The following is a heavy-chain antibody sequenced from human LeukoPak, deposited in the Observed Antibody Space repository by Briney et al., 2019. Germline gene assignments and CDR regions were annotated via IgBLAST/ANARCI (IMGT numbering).Heavy chain of an antibody. CDR1: GGSITGYY. CDR3: ASLPAYYYYGMDV. J-gene: IGHJ6*02. V-gene: IGHV4-34*01. CDR2: INHSGST. Sequence: SETLSLTCTVSGGSITGYYWSWIRQPPGKGLEWIGEINHSGSTNYNPSLKSRVTISVDTSKNQFSLKLSSVTAADTAVYYCASLPAYYYYGMDVWGQGTTVTVSS.